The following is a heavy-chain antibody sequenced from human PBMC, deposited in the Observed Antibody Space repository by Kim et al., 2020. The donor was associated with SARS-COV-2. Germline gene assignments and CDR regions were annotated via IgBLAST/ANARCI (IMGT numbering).Heavy chain of an antibody. CDR3: ARQRGQYCGSGRVDY. J-gene: IGHJ4*02. CDR1: GGSFSGYY. CDR2: INHLGTT. D-gene: IGHD3-10*01. Sequence: SETLSLTCAVSGGSFSGYYWTWIRQPPGMALEWLGEINHLGTTRYSPALKSRVAMSIDTSKNQFSLRLTSVTAADTGVYYCARQRGQYCGSGRVDYWGQGTPVTVSS. V-gene: IGHV4-34*01.